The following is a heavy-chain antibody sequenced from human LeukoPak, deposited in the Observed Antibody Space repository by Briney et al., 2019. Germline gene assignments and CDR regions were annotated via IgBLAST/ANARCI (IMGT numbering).Heavy chain of an antibody. CDR2: IRYDGSNK. Sequence: GGSLRLSCAASGFTFSSYGMHWVRQAPGKGLEWVAFIRYDGSNKYYADSVKGRFTISRDNSKNTLYLQMNSLRAEDTAVYYCAKACSSTSCYPYFQHWGQGTLVTVSS. J-gene: IGHJ1*01. CDR3: AKACSSTSCYPYFQH. CDR1: GFTFSSYG. D-gene: IGHD2-2*01. V-gene: IGHV3-30*02.